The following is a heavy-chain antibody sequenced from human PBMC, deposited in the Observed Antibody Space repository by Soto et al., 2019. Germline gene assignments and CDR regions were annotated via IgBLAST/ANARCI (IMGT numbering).Heavy chain of an antibody. J-gene: IGHJ4*02. Sequence: QVQLVQSGAEVKKPGSEMKVSCKASGGTFRSYVTSWVRQAPGQGLEWLGGIIPMYGTTYYAQTFQGRVTISADESTSTAFMELSSLRSEDTAVYYCARIGTLDWIDDYWGQGTLVTVSS. CDR3: ARIGTLDWIDDY. D-gene: IGHD1-1*01. CDR1: GGTFRSYV. CDR2: IIPMYGTT. V-gene: IGHV1-69*12.